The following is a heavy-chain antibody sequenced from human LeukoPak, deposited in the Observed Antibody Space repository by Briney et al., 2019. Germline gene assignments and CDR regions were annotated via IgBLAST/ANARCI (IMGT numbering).Heavy chain of an antibody. CDR1: GFTFSSYA. V-gene: IGHV3-30-3*01. D-gene: IGHD3-3*01. CDR2: ISYDGSNK. Sequence: PGKSLTLSCAASGFTFSSYAMHWVRQAPGKGLEWVAVISYDGSNKYYADPVKGRFTISRDNSKNTLYLQMNSLRAEDTAVYYCAGRSWNYFDYWGQGTLVTVSS. J-gene: IGHJ4*02. CDR3: AGRSWNYFDY.